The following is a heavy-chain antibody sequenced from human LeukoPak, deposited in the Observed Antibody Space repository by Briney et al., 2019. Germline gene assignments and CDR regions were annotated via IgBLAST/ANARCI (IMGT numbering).Heavy chain of an antibody. CDR3: ARDYGDYANYFQY. V-gene: IGHV4-34*01. Sequence: SETLSLTCAVYGGSFSGYYWSWIRQPPGKGLEWIGEINHSGSTNYNPSLKSRVTISVDTSKNQFSLKLSSVTAADTAVYYCARDYGDYANYFQYWGQGTLVTVSS. CDR2: INHSGST. CDR1: GGSFSGYY. J-gene: IGHJ4*02. D-gene: IGHD4-17*01.